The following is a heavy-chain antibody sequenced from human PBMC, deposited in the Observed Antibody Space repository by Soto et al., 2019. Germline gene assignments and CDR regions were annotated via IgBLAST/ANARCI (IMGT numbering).Heavy chain of an antibody. Sequence: GGSLRLSCVASGFPFSSYSISWVRQTPWQGLEWVSGISGSGVLTYYADSVKGRFTISRDNSNNTLSMQVHSLRVEDTAVYFCARDQRGPMDVCGQGTTVTVSS. V-gene: IGHV3-23*01. J-gene: IGHJ6*02. CDR1: GFPFSSYS. CDR2: ISGSGVLT. D-gene: IGHD1-26*01. CDR3: ARDQRGPMDV.